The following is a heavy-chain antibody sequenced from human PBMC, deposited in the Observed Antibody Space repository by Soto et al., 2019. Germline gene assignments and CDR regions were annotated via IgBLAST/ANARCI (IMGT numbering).Heavy chain of an antibody. Sequence: GGSLRLSCAASGFTFSSYAMHWVRQAPGKGLEWVAVISYDGSNKYYADSVKGRFTISRDNSKNTLYLQMNSLRAEDPAVYYCARGRDSSSWFYFDYWGQGTLVTVSS. D-gene: IGHD6-13*01. CDR1: GFTFSSYA. V-gene: IGHV3-30-3*01. J-gene: IGHJ4*02. CDR3: ARGRDSSSWFYFDY. CDR2: ISYDGSNK.